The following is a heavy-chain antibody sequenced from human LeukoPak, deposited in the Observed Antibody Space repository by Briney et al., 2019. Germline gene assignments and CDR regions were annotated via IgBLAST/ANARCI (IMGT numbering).Heavy chain of an antibody. Sequence: PSGTLSLTCAVSGGSISSSNWWSWIRQPPGKGLEWIGHIYGSGSTNYNPSLKSRVTISVDTSKNQFSLKLSSVTAADTAVYYCARVDPDSSSTLEVFDYWGQGTLVTVSS. CDR3: ARVDPDSSSTLEVFDY. CDR1: GGSISSSNW. J-gene: IGHJ4*02. CDR2: IYGSGST. V-gene: IGHV4-4*02. D-gene: IGHD6-6*01.